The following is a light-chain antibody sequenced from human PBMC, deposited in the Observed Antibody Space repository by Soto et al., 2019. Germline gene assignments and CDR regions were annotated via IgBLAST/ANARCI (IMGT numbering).Light chain of an antibody. CDR1: QGISNY. J-gene: IGKJ1*01. CDR3: QKYESAPWT. Sequence: DIPMTQSPSSLSASVRDRVTITCRASQGISNYLAWYQQKPGKVPKLLMYAASTLQSGVPSRFSGSGSGTDFTLTISSLQPEDDATYYCQKYESAPWTFGQGTKVEIK. V-gene: IGKV1-27*01. CDR2: AAS.